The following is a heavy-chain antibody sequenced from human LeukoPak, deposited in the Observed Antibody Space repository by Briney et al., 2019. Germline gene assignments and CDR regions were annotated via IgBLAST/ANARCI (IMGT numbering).Heavy chain of an antibody. CDR1: GFTFSSYS. CDR2: ISSSSSTI. CDR3: ATRQLGYCSSTSCSSPDY. D-gene: IGHD2-2*01. V-gene: IGHV3-48*02. Sequence: GGSLRLSCAASGFTFSSYSMNWVRQAPGKGLEWVSYISSSSSTIYYADSVKGRFTISRDNAKNSLYLQMNSLRDEDTAVYYCATRQLGYCSSTSCSSPDYWGQGTLVNVSS. J-gene: IGHJ4*02.